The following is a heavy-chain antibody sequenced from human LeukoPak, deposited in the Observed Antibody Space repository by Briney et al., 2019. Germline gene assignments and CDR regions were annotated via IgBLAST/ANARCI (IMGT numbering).Heavy chain of an antibody. CDR1: GYTFTSYD. CDR3: ARESVGATYFDY. J-gene: IGHJ4*02. CDR2: MNPNSGNT. D-gene: IGHD1-26*01. Sequence: ASVKVSCKASGYTFTSYDINWVRQATGQGLEWMGWMNPNSGNTGYAQKFQGRVTMTRNTSISTAYMELSSLRSEDTAVYYCARESVGATYFDYWGQGTLVTVSS. V-gene: IGHV1-8*01.